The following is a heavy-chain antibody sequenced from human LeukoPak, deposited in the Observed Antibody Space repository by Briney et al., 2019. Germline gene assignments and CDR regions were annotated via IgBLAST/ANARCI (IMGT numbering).Heavy chain of an antibody. CDR3: AKSGDRNYYYYMDV. CDR1: GFTFSSYG. D-gene: IGHD1-14*01. CDR2: IWYGGSNK. Sequence: PGGSLRLSCAASGFTFSSYGMHWVRQAPGKGLEWVAVIWYGGSNKYYADSVKGRFTISRDNSKNTLYLQMNSLRAEDTAVYYCAKSGDRNYYYYMDVWGKGTTVTVSS. V-gene: IGHV3-30*02. J-gene: IGHJ6*03.